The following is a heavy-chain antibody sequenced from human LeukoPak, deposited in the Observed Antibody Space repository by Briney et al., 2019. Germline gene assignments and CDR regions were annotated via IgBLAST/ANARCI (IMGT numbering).Heavy chain of an antibody. CDR1: GGSFSGYY. J-gene: IGHJ4*02. Sequence: SETVSLTCAVYGGSFSGYYWSWIRQPPGKGLEWIGEINHSGSTNYNPSLKSRVTISVDTSKNQFSLKLSSVTAADTAVYYCARGPTYCSSSSCLQGEWGQGTLVTVSS. CDR2: INHSGST. D-gene: IGHD2-15*01. V-gene: IGHV4-34*01. CDR3: ARGPTYCSSSSCLQGE.